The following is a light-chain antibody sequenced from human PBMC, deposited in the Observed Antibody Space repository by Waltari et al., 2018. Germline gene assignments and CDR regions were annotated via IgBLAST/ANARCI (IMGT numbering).Light chain of an antibody. J-gene: IGLJ2*01. CDR2: DVT. V-gene: IGLV2-14*01. CDR1: SSNVGGYNY. CDR3: ASYTSTRTVV. Sequence: QSALNQPASASGSPGQSINTPCSGTSSNVGGYNYVSWYQQHPGNAPKLMIYDVTRWPSGVSNRFSGSKSGNTASLTIFGLQAEDEADYYCASYTSTRTVVFGGGTRVTVL.